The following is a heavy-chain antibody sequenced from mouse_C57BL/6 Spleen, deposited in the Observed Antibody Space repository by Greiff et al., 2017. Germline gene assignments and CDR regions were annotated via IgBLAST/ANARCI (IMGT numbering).Heavy chain of an antibody. CDR1: GYTFTSYW. D-gene: IGHD2-1*01. J-gene: IGHJ4*01. CDR2: IDPSDSET. V-gene: IGHV1-52*01. Sequence: QVQLQQPGAELVRPGSSVKLSCKASGYTFTSYWMHWVKQRPIQGLEWIGNIDPSDSETHYNQKFKDKATLTVDKSSSPAYIQLRSLTSEDSAVYYCAREAGKAGDYWGQGTSVTVSS. CDR3: AREAGKAGDY.